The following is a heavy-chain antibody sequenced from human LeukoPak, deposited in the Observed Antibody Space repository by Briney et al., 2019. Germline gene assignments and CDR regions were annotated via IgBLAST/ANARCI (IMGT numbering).Heavy chain of an antibody. J-gene: IGHJ5*02. CDR3: ARTHYYDSSGDNWFDP. V-gene: IGHV1-8*01. D-gene: IGHD3-22*01. CDR1: GYTFTSYD. Sequence: VASVKVSCKASGYTFTSYDINWVRQATGQGLEWMGWMNPNSGHAGYAQKFQGRVTMTRNTSITTAYMELSSLRSEDTAVYYCARTHYYDSSGDNWFDPWGQGTLVTVSS. CDR2: MNPNSGHA.